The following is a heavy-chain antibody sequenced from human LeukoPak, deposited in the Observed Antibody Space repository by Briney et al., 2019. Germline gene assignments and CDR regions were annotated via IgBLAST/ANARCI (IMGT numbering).Heavy chain of an antibody. CDR2: ISAYNGNT. D-gene: IGHD3-10*01. CDR1: GYTFTSYG. CDR3: ARDNDYYGSGSYYSERRFFDY. V-gene: IGHV1-18*01. J-gene: IGHJ4*02. Sequence: ASVKVSCKASGYTFTSYGISWVRQAPGQGLEWMGWISAYNGNTNYAQKLQGRVTMTTDTSTSTAYMELRSLRSDDTAVYYCARDNDYYGSGSYYSERRFFDYWGQGTLVTVSS.